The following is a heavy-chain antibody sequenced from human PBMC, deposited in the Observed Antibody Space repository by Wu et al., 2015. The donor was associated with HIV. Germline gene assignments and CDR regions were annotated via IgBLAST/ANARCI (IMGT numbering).Heavy chain of an antibody. J-gene: IGHJ3*02. Sequence: QVQLVQSGAEVKKPGASVKVSCKASGYTFTGYYMHWVRQAPGQGLEWMGWINPNSGGTNYAQKFQGRVTMTRDTSISTAYMELSRLRSDDTAVYYCATPXYYDSSGTDAFDIWGQGTMVTVSS. V-gene: IGHV1-2*02. D-gene: IGHD3-22*01. CDR3: ATPXYYDSSGTDAFDI. CDR2: INPNSGGT. CDR1: GYTFTGYY.